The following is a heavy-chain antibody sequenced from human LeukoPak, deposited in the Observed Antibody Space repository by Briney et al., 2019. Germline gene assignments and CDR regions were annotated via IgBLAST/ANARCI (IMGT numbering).Heavy chain of an antibody. D-gene: IGHD5-12*01. V-gene: IGHV4-34*01. CDR2: INHSGST. J-gene: IGHJ4*02. Sequence: SETLSLTCAVYGGSFSGYYWSWIRQPPGKGLEWIGEINHSGSTNYNPSLKSRVTISVDTSKNQFSLKLSSVTAADTAVYYCARVGTPGYSGYDHWGQGTLVTVSS. CDR1: GGSFSGYY. CDR3: ARVGTPGYSGYDH.